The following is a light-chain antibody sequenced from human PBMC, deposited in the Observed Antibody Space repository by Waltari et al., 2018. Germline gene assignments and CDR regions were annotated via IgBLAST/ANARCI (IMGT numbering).Light chain of an antibody. CDR1: SPDVGRYNY. CDR2: DVT. V-gene: IGLV2-14*03. Sequence: QSDLTQPASVSGSPGQSITISCTGTSPDVGRYNYVPWYQQHPGKAPKLMIYDVTHRPSGVSDRFSGSKSGNTASLTISGLQAEDEADYYCSSLSSSSTLVVFGGGTKLTVL. J-gene: IGLJ2*01. CDR3: SSLSSSSTLVV.